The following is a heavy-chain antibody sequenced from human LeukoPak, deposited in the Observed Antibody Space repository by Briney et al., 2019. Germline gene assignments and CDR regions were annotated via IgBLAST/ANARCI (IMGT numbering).Heavy chain of an antibody. Sequence: APVKVSCKASGYTFTSYGISWVRQAPGQGLEWMGWISAYNGNTNYAQKLQGRVTMTRNTSISTAYMELSSLRSEDTAVYYCATGIGYSSGWYWFDPWGQGTLVTVSS. D-gene: IGHD6-19*01. CDR1: GYTFTSYG. J-gene: IGHJ5*02. V-gene: IGHV1-18*01. CDR2: ISAYNGNT. CDR3: ATGIGYSSGWYWFDP.